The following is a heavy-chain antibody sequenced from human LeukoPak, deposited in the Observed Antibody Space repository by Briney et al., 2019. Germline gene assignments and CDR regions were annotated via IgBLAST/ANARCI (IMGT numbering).Heavy chain of an antibody. D-gene: IGHD3-10*01. V-gene: IGHV3-23*01. CDR2: ISGSGGST. J-gene: IGHJ4*02. CDR3: AKNYYGSGTRHFDY. Sequence: SGGSLRLSCAASGFTFSSYAMGWVRQAPGKGLEWVSAISGSGGSTYYADSVKGRFTLSRDNSKNTLYLQMNSLRAEDTAVYYCAKNYYGSGTRHFDYWGQGTLVTVSS. CDR1: GFTFSSYA.